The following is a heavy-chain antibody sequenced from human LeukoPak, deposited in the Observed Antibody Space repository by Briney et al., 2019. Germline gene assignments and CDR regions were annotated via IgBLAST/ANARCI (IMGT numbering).Heavy chain of an antibody. D-gene: IGHD6-6*01. CDR1: GGAFSDCY. J-gene: IGHJ5*02. CDR3: ARRADPIGGRANLLAARQAGFDP. V-gene: IGHV4-34*01. CDR2: INHSGST. Sequence: SETLSLTCAVYGGAFSDCYWSWIRQPPGKGLEWIGEINHSGSTNYNPSLKSRVTISVDTSKNQFSLKLNSVTAADTAVYYCARRADPIGGRANLLAARQAGFDPWGRGLLVAVSS.